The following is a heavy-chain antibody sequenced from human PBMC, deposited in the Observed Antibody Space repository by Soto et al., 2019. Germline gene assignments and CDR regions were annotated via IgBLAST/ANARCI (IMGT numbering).Heavy chain of an antibody. CDR3: ARDSDYGDYGDAFDI. CDR1: GFTFSSYW. CDR2: IKQDGSEK. Sequence: GGSLGLSCAASGFTFSSYWMSWVRQAPGKGLEWVANIKQDGSEKYYVDSVKGRFTISRDNAKNSLYLQMNSLRAEDTAVYYCARDSDYGDYGDAFDIWGQGTMVTVSS. D-gene: IGHD4-17*01. V-gene: IGHV3-7*01. J-gene: IGHJ3*02.